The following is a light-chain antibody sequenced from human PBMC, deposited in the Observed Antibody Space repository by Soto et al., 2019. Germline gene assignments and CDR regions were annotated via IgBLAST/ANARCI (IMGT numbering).Light chain of an antibody. CDR3: QHRGRWPRT. V-gene: IGKV3-11*01. J-gene: IGKJ2*01. CDR2: GAS. CDR1: QSVSSY. Sequence: EIVLTQSPATLSLSPGERATLSCRASQSVSSYLAWYQQKPGQAPRLLIYGASNRATGIPARFSGSGSGTDFTLTISSLEPEDFGVYYCQHRGRWPRTFGQGTKLESK.